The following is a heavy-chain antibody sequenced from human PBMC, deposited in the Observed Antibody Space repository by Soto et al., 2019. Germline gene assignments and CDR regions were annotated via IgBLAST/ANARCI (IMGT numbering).Heavy chain of an antibody. J-gene: IGHJ6*02. CDR2: IVVGSGNT. Sequence: GASVKVSCKASGFTFTSSAVQWVRQARGQRLEWIGWIVVGSGNTNYAQKFQERVTITRDMSTSTAYVELSSLRSEDTAVYYCAADPRFPRTGPPDVWGQGTTVTVSS. V-gene: IGHV1-58*01. CDR1: GFTFTSSA. CDR3: AADPRFPRTGPPDV. D-gene: IGHD2-8*02.